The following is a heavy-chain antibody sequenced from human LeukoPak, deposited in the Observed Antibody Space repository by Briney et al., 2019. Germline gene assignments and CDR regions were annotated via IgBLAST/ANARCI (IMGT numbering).Heavy chain of an antibody. D-gene: IGHD6-19*01. Sequence: ASVKVSCKASGYTFTGYYMHWVRQAPGQGLEWMAWINPNSGGTNYAQKFQGRVTMTRDTSISTAYMELSRLRSDDTAEYYCARDLRAAVAGFILSNYGMDVWGQGTTVTVSS. V-gene: IGHV1-2*02. CDR3: ARDLRAAVAGFILSNYGMDV. CDR1: GYTFTGYY. J-gene: IGHJ6*02. CDR2: INPNSGGT.